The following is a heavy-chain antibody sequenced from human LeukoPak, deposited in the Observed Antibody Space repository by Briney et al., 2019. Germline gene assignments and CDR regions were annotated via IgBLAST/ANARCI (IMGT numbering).Heavy chain of an antibody. J-gene: IGHJ5*02. V-gene: IGHV3-7*01. CDR3: ARDKSITGTPNWFDP. CDR1: GFTFSSYW. CDR2: IKQDGSEK. D-gene: IGHD1-7*01. Sequence: GGSLRLSRVASGFTFSSYWMSWVRQAPGKGLEWVANIKQDGSEKYYVDSVKGRFTISRDNAKNSLYLQMNSLRAEDTAVYYCARDKSITGTPNWFDPWGQGTLVTVSS.